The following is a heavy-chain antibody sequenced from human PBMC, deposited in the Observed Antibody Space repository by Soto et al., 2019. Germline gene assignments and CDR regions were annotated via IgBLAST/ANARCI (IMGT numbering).Heavy chain of an antibody. Sequence: GGSLRLSCVASGFFLRDFGMHWVRQAPGKGLEWVSVIWYDGSNTYQGESVKGRFTMSRDISKNTLYLQMDSLRPEDTAFYYCAIASARKWRPFDYWGHGTLVTVSS. CDR1: GFFLRDFG. V-gene: IGHV3-33*01. CDR2: IWYDGSNT. J-gene: IGHJ4*01. CDR3: AIASARKWRPFDY. D-gene: IGHD5-12*01.